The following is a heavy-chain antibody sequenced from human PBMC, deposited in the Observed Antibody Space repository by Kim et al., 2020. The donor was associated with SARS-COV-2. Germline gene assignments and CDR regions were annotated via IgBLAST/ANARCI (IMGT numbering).Heavy chain of an antibody. CDR2: INHSGST. Sequence: LETLSLTCAVFGGSFSGYYWSWIRQPPGKGLEWIGEINHSGSTNYNPSLKSRVTISVDTSKNQFSLKLSSVTAADTAVYYCARGTRQWLSRHYYYYMDV. V-gene: IGHV4-34*01. CDR1: GGSFSGYY. J-gene: IGHJ6*03. CDR3: ARGTRQWLSRHYYYYMDV. D-gene: IGHD6-19*01.